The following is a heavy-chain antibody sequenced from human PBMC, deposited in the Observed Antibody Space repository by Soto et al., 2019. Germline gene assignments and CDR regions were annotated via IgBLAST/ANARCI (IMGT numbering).Heavy chain of an antibody. CDR3: ARAVHDYGDPSPDY. D-gene: IGHD4-17*01. CDR2: IYYSGST. J-gene: IGHJ4*02. Sequence: QVQLQESGPGLVKPSQTLSLTCTVSGGSISSGGYYWSWIRQHPGKGLEWIGYIYYSGSTYYNPSLKSRVTISVDTSKNQFSLKLSSVTAADTAVYYCARAVHDYGDPSPDYWGQGTLVTVSS. V-gene: IGHV4-31*03. CDR1: GGSISSGGYY.